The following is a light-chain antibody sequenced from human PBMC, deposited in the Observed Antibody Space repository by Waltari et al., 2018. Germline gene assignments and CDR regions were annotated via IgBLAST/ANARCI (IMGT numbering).Light chain of an antibody. CDR1: QRVVRA. J-gene: IGKJ1*01. V-gene: IGKV3-20*01. Sequence: EIVLTQSPGTLSLSPGERATLSCRASQRVVRALAWSQQNPGQAPRLLIYGASNRATGIPDRFSGSGSGTDFSLIISRLEPEDFAVYYCQHYVSLPVTFGQGTKVEI. CDR2: GAS. CDR3: QHYVSLPVT.